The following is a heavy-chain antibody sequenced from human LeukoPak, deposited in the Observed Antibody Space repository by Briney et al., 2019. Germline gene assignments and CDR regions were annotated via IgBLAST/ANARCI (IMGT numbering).Heavy chain of an antibody. Sequence: GGSVKVSCRASGYTFTDYYIHWVRRAPGQGLEWMGWVDPRTGVTRCTQKFQGSVTMTRDTSISTVYLDLNGLTFDDTAVYYCATDNYGMLDYWGQGTLVTVSS. CDR3: ATDNYGMLDY. V-gene: IGHV1-2*02. J-gene: IGHJ4*02. CDR1: GYTFTDYY. D-gene: IGHD3-9*01. CDR2: VDPRTGVT.